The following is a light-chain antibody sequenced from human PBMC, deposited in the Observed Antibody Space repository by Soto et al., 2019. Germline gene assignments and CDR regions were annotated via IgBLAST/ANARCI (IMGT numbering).Light chain of an antibody. CDR3: MQALQTPLT. J-gene: IGKJ4*01. Sequence: DIVMTQSPLSLPVTPGEPASISCRSSQSLLHSNGYNYLDWYLQKPGQSPQLLIYLGSNRASGVPARFSGSGSGTDFTLKISRVEAEDVGVYYCMQALQTPLTFVGGTKVEIK. CDR2: LGS. CDR1: QSLLHSNGYNY. V-gene: IGKV2-28*01.